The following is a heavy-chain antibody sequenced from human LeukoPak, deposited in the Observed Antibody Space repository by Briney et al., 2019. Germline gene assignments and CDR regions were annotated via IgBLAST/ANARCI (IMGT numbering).Heavy chain of an antibody. Sequence: ASVKVCCKASGYTFTSYDINRVRQATGQGLGWMGWMNPNSGNTGNAQKFQGRVTITRYTSISTAYMELSSLRSEDAVVYFCARDLRPSYDSSGYNNDAFDIWGQGTMVTVSS. V-gene: IGHV1-8*03. CDR1: GYTFTSYD. D-gene: IGHD3-22*01. J-gene: IGHJ3*02. CDR2: MNPNSGNT. CDR3: ARDLRPSYDSSGYNNDAFDI.